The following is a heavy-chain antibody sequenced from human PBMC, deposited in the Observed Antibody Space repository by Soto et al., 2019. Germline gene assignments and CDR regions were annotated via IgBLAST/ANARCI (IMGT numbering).Heavy chain of an antibody. CDR2: SSSSGST. Sequence: PSETLSLTCTVSCGSINSREFYWSWIRQPPGKGLEWIGYSSSSGSTYYNPSLKSRGTISVDTSKNQFSLKLTSVTAADTAVYYCAREYGASWYFDLWGRGILVTVSS. J-gene: IGHJ2*01. CDR1: CGSINSREFY. D-gene: IGHD4-17*01. CDR3: AREYGASWYFDL. V-gene: IGHV4-30-4*01.